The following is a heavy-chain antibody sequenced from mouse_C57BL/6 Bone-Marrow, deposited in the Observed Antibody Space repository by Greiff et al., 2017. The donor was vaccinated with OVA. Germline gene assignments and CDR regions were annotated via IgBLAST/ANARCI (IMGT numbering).Heavy chain of an antibody. J-gene: IGHJ2*01. V-gene: IGHV1-4*01. Sequence: QVHVKQSGAELARPGASVKMSCKASGYTFTSYTMHWVKQRPGQGLEWIGYINPSSGYPKYNQKFKDKATLTADKSSSTAYMQLSSLTSEDSAVYYGARFGYFDYWGQGTTLTVSS. CDR3: ARFGYFDY. CDR1: GYTFTSYT. CDR2: INPSSGYP.